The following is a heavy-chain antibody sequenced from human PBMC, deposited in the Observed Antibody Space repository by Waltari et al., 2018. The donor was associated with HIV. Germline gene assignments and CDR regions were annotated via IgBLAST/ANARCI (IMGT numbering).Heavy chain of an antibody. J-gene: IGHJ6*02. CDR3: ARDRSEGGGYYYYGLDV. CDR1: GFTFSSHG. Sequence: QVQLVESGGGVVQPGRSRRLSCAASGFTFSSHGMHWVRQAPGKGLEWVAVIWYDGTNKYYADSVKGRFTISRDNSKNTLYLQMNSLRAEDTAVYYCARDRSEGGGYYYYGLDVWGQGTTVTVSS. V-gene: IGHV3-33*01. CDR2: IWYDGTNK. D-gene: IGHD2-15*01.